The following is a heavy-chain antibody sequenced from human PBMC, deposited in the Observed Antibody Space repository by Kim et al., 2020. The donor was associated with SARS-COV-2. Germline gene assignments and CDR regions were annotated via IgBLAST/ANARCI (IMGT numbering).Heavy chain of an antibody. V-gene: IGHV3-23*01. D-gene: IGHD6-13*01. J-gene: IGHJ5*01. CDR3: AKVAAGYVDS. CDR1: GFTCSSNA. Sequence: GGSLRLSCAASGFTCSSNARSWVRQAPGKGLEWGSTIGTGGITTFYADSVKGRFTVSRDNSKNKLYVQMNSLRADDTAEYYCAKVAAGYVDSWGLGTPVT. CDR2: IGTGGITT.